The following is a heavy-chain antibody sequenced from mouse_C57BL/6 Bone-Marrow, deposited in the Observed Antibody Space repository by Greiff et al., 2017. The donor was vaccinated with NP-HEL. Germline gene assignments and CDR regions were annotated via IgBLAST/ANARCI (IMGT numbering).Heavy chain of an antibody. V-gene: IGHV5-4*03. Sequence: EVKLMESGGGLVKPGGSLKLSCAASGFTFSSYAMSWVRQTPEKRLEWVATISDGGSYTYYPDNVKGRFTISRDNAKNNLYLQMSHLKSEDTAMYYCARGEDGNFYMDYWGQGTSVTVSS. CDR2: ISDGGSYT. D-gene: IGHD2-1*01. J-gene: IGHJ4*01. CDR3: ARGEDGNFYMDY. CDR1: GFTFSSYA.